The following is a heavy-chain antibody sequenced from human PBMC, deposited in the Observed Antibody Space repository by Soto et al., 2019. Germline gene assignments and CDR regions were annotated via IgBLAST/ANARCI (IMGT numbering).Heavy chain of an antibody. CDR1: GFTFSSYG. V-gene: IGHV3-30*18. D-gene: IGHD6-13*01. Sequence: QVQLVESGGGVVQPGRSLRLSCAASGFTFSSYGMYWVRQAPGKGLEWVAVISYDGSNKYYADSVKGRFTISRDNSKNTLYLQMNSLRAEDTAVYYCAKGNGIAAAGPNFFDYWGQGTLVTVSS. CDR2: ISYDGSNK. CDR3: AKGNGIAAAGPNFFDY. J-gene: IGHJ4*02.